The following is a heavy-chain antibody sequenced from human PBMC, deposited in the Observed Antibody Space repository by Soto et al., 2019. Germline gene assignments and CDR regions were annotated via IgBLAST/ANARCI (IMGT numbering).Heavy chain of an antibody. CDR3: AAEYHYDILTGYYN. CDR2: IVVGSGNT. J-gene: IGHJ4*02. V-gene: IGHV1-58*01. CDR1: GFTFTSSA. Sequence: SVKVSCKASGFTFTSSAVQWVRQARGQRLEWIGWIVVGSGNTNYAQKFQERVTITRDMSTSTAYMELSSLRSKDTAVYYCAAEYHYDILTGYYNWGQGTLVTVS. D-gene: IGHD3-9*01.